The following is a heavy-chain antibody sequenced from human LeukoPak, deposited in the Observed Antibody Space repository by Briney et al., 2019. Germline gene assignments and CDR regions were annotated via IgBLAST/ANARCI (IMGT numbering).Heavy chain of an antibody. CDR2: ISSSSSYI. J-gene: IGHJ4*02. CDR1: GFTFSTYT. Sequence: GGSLRLSCEASGFTFSTYTKNWVRQAPGKGLEWVSSISSSSSYIFYSASVKGRFTISRDNAKNSLDLQMNTLRAEDTAVYFCAREPNTGYYFDYWGQGILVTVSS. CDR3: AREPNTGYYFDY. D-gene: IGHD1-14*01. V-gene: IGHV3-21*01.